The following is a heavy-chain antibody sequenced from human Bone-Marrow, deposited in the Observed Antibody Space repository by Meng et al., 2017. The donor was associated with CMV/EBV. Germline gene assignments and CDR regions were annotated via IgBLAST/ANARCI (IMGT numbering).Heavy chain of an antibody. CDR3: ARHDYYDAFDI. CDR2: MYYGGSS. V-gene: IGHV4-59*13. J-gene: IGHJ3*02. CDR1: GGSISSYY. D-gene: IGHD4/OR15-4a*01. Sequence: SETLSFTCSFSGGSISSYYWSWIRQPPGKGLEWIGYMYYGGSSNHNPSLKSRVTMSLDTSKNQFSLKMTSVTAADTAVYYCARHDYYDAFDIWGQGTRVTVSS.